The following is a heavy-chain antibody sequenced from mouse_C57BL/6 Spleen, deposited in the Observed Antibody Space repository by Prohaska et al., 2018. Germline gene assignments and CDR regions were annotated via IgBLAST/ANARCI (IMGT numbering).Heavy chain of an antibody. Sequence: EVKLEESGGGLVQPGGSMKLSCVASGFTFSNYWMNWVRQSPEKGLEWVAQIRLKSGKYVTNYAESVKGRFTISRDDSKSSVYLQMNNLRAEDTGIYYCTGPGSSLGDWGQGTTLTVSS. CDR3: TGPGSSLGD. CDR1: GFTFSNYW. D-gene: IGHD1-1*01. CDR2: IRLKSGKYVT. V-gene: IGHV6-3*01. J-gene: IGHJ2*01.